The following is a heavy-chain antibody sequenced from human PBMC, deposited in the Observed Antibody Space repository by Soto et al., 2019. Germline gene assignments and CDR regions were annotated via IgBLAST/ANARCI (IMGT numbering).Heavy chain of an antibody. CDR3: ARQLGYCSGGSCYSSFTLNP. Sequence: SETLSLTCTVSGGSISSYYWSWIRQPPGKGLEWIGYIYYSGSTNYNPSLKSRVTISVDTSKNQFSLKLSSVTAADTAVYYCARQLGYCSGGSCYSSFTLNPWGQGTLVTVSS. J-gene: IGHJ5*02. V-gene: IGHV4-59*08. D-gene: IGHD2-15*01. CDR2: IYYSGST. CDR1: GGSISSYY.